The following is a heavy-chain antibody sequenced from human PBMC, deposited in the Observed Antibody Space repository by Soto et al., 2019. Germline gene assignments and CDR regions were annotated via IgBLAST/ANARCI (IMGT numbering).Heavy chain of an antibody. D-gene: IGHD6-13*01. CDR2: MNPNSGNT. J-gene: IGHJ5*02. Sequence: QVQLVQSGAEVKKPGASVKVSCKASGYTFTSYDINCVRQATGQGLEWMGWMNPNSGNTGYAQKFQGRVTMTRNTSISTAYMELSSLRSEDTAVYYCARPSSSWYRHWFDPWGQGTLVTVSS. V-gene: IGHV1-8*01. CDR3: ARPSSSWYRHWFDP. CDR1: GYTFTSYD.